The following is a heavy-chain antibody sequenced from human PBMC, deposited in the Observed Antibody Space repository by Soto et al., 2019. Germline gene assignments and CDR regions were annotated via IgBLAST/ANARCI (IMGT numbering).Heavy chain of an antibody. J-gene: IGHJ4*02. CDR3: AIPSGLTVTGPDY. V-gene: IGHV3-23*01. D-gene: IGHD6-19*01. CDR1: GFIFSNYA. CDR2: IGGNGADT. Sequence: EVQLLESGGGLVQPGGSLRLSCAASGFIFSNYAMSWVRQAPGMGLEWVSAIGGNGADTYYADSVKGRFTISRDNSKNTLYLQMNSLRAEDTAVYFCAIPSGLTVTGPDYWGQGTLVTVSS.